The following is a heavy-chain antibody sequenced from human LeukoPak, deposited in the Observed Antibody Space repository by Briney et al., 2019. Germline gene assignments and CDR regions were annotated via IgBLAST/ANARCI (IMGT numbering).Heavy chain of an antibody. V-gene: IGHV1-69*13. CDR1: GYTFTSYY. Sequence: GASVKVSCKASGYTFTSYYMHWVRQAPGQGLEWMGGIIPIFGTANYAQKFQGRVTITADESTSTAYMELSSLRSEDTAVYYCARYSGSYGALSWGQGTLVTVSS. CDR3: ARYSGSYGALS. D-gene: IGHD1-26*01. CDR2: IIPIFGTA. J-gene: IGHJ4*02.